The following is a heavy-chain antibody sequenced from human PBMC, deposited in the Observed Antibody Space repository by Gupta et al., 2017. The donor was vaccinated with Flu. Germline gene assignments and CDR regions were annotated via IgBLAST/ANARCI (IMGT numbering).Heavy chain of an antibody. D-gene: IGHD3-10*01. V-gene: IGHV3-66*02. CDR1: GFTVRRRY. Sequence: EVHLVESGGGLVQPGGSLRLSCSASGFTVRRRYMSWVRQAPGKGLEWGSIIYSDGRTYYADSVKGRFTISRDNSKTTLFLQMDSLGPEDTAGYYCATYYGGGSYFFDSWGQGRLVTVSS. CDR2: IYSDGRT. J-gene: IGHJ4*02. CDR3: ATYYGGGSYFFDS.